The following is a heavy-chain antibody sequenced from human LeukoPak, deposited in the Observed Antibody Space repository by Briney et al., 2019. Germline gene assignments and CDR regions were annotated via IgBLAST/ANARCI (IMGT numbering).Heavy chain of an antibody. D-gene: IGHD4-17*01. J-gene: IGHJ4*02. CDR1: GYSFTNYW. V-gene: IGHV5-10-1*01. CDR2: IDPSDSYT. Sequence: GESLTISCKGSGYSFTNYWISWVRQVPGKGLEWMGRIDPSDSYTKYSPSFEGHVTISVDESISTAFLQWNSLKASDSAMYYCATGASKVTTDFANYWGQGTQVAVSS. CDR3: ATGASKVTTDFANY.